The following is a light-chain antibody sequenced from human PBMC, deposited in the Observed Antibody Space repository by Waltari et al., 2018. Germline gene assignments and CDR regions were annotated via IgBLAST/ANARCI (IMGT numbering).Light chain of an antibody. Sequence: DIQMTQSPSSLSASVGEKVTITYRASQSIREYLNWYQQKPGKAPKLLIYGASSLQSWVPSRFSGSGSGTDFTLSITSLQPEDSATYYCQQSYTFGGGTKVEIK. CDR2: GAS. J-gene: IGKJ4*01. CDR3: QQSYT. V-gene: IGKV1-39*01. CDR1: QSIREY.